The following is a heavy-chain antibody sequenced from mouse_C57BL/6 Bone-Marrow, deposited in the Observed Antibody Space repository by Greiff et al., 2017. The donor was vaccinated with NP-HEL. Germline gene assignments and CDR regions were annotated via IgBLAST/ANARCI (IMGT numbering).Heavy chain of an antibody. J-gene: IGHJ1*03. D-gene: IGHD1-1*01. CDR1: GFTFSDYY. CDR3: ARHPYGWYFDV. V-gene: IGHV5-12*01. CDR2: ISNGGGST. Sequence: EVKLVESGGGLVQPGGSLKLSCAASGFTFSDYYMYWVRQTPEKRLEWVAYISNGGGSTYYPDTVKGRFTLSRDNAKNTLYLQMSRLKSEDTAIYYCARHPYGWYFDVWGTGTTVTVSS.